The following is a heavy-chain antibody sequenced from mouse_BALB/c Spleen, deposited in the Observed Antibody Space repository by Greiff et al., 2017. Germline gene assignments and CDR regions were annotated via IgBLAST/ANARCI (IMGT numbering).Heavy chain of an antibody. V-gene: IGHV5-17*02. CDR1: GFTFSSFG. CDR2: ISSGSSTI. CDR3: AREGVYYGSSYFDY. D-gene: IGHD1-1*01. J-gene: IGHJ2*01. Sequence: EVKLVESGGGLVQPGGSRKLSCAASGFTFSSFGMHWVRQAPEKGLEWVAYISSGSSTIYYADTVKGRFTISRDNPKNTLFLQMTSLRSEDTAMYYCAREGVYYGSSYFDYWGQGTTLTVSS.